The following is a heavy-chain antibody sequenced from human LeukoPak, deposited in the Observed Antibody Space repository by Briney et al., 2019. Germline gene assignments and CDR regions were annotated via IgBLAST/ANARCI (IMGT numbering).Heavy chain of an antibody. Sequence: GGSLRLSCAASGFTFDDYAMHWVRQAPGKGLEWVSGISWNSGSIGYADSVKGRFTISRDNAKNSLYLQMNSLRAEDTALYYCAKVDGRLELLDAFDIWGQGTMVTVSS. CDR2: ISWNSGSI. V-gene: IGHV3-9*01. CDR3: AKVDGRLELLDAFDI. D-gene: IGHD1-26*01. J-gene: IGHJ3*02. CDR1: GFTFDDYA.